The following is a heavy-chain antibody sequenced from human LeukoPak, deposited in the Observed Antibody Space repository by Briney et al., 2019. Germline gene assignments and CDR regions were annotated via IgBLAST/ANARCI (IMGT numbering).Heavy chain of an antibody. CDR1: GGIFSSYA. Sequence: GSSVKVSYKASGGIFSSYAIRGVRPAPGQGVEWMGGIIHIFSTAHYAQKFQGRVTITTDESTSTAYMEPSSLRSEDTAVYYCGYSYGYRRYYYYYYMDVWGKGTTVTVSS. D-gene: IGHD5-18*01. CDR3: GYSYGYRRYYYYYYMDV. J-gene: IGHJ6*03. V-gene: IGHV1-69*05. CDR2: IIHIFSTA.